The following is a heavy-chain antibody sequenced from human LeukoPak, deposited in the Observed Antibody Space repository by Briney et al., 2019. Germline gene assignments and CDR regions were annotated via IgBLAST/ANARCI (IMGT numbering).Heavy chain of an antibody. D-gene: IGHD5-12*01. Sequence: PSETLSLTCAVYGGSVSGYYWSWIRQPPGKGLEWIGEINHSGSTNYNPSLKSRVTISVDTSKNQFSLKLSSVTAADTAVYYCARQWLRTTRQDYWGQGTLVTVSS. J-gene: IGHJ4*02. CDR3: ARQWLRTTRQDY. CDR2: INHSGST. CDR1: GGSVSGYY. V-gene: IGHV4-34*01.